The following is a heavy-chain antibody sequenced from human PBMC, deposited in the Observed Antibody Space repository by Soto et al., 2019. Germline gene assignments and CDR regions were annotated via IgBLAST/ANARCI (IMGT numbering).Heavy chain of an antibody. Sequence: EVQLFESGGGLVQPGGSLRLSCAASGFTFSSYAMSWVRQAPGKGLEWVSAISGSGGTTYYADSVKGRFTFSRDNSKNTLYLQMNSLCAEDTAVYYCAKTANGWFSAFDIGGQGTMVTVSS. D-gene: IGHD6-19*01. V-gene: IGHV3-23*01. CDR3: AKTANGWFSAFDI. J-gene: IGHJ3*02. CDR1: GFTFSSYA. CDR2: ISGSGGTT.